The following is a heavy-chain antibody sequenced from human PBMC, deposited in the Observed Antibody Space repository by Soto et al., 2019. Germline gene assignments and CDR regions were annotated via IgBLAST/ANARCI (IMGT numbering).Heavy chain of an antibody. J-gene: IGHJ4*02. D-gene: IGHD2-2*01. CDR1: GFTFSSYA. V-gene: IGHV3-30-3*01. CDR3: GRCSSTSCHLGADY. Sequence: QVQLVESGGGVVQPGSSLRLSCAASGFTFSSYALHWVRQAPGRGLEWVALISFDGNNKYYANSVKGRFTISRDNSKNTLYLQMSSLRAEDTAVYYCGRCSSTSCHLGADYWGQGTLVTVSS. CDR2: ISFDGNNK.